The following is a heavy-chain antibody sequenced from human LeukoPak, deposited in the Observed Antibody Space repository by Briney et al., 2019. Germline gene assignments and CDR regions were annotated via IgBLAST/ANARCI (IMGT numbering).Heavy chain of an antibody. Sequence: GASVKVSCKASGYTFTSYGISWVRQAPGQGLEWMGWISAYNGNTNYAQKLQGRVTMTTDTSTSTVYMELSSLRSEDTAVYYCARVGPSNYYDSSEYFQHWGQGTLVTVSS. J-gene: IGHJ1*01. CDR1: GYTFTSYG. D-gene: IGHD3-22*01. V-gene: IGHV1-18*01. CDR2: ISAYNGNT. CDR3: ARVGPSNYYDSSEYFQH.